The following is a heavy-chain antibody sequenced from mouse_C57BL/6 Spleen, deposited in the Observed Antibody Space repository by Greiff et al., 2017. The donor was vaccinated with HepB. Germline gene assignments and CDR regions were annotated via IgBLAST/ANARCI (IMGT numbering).Heavy chain of an antibody. D-gene: IGHD1-1*01. V-gene: IGHV1-69*01. CDR3: ARGITTVPYAMDY. CDR2: IDPSDSYT. CDR1: GYTFTSYW. J-gene: IGHJ4*01. Sequence: VQLQQSGAELVMPGASVKLSCKASGYTFTSYWMHWVKQRPGQGLEWIGEIDPSDSYTNYNQKFKGKSTLTVDKSSSTAYMQLSSLTSEDSAVYYCARGITTVPYAMDYWGHRTSVTVSS.